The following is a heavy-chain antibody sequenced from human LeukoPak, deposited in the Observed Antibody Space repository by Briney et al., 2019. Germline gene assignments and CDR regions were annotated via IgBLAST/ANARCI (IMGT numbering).Heavy chain of an antibody. V-gene: IGHV3-21*01. CDR3: ARVRCAPCPGPPDY. J-gene: IGHJ4*02. CDR2: ISSSSSYI. CDR1: GFTFSSYA. D-gene: IGHD1-14*01. Sequence: GGSLRLSCAASGFTFSSYAMSWVRQAPGKGLEWVSSISSSSSYIYYADSVKGRFTISRDNAKNSLYLQMNSLRAEDTAVYYCARVRCAPCPGPPDYWGQGTLVTVSS.